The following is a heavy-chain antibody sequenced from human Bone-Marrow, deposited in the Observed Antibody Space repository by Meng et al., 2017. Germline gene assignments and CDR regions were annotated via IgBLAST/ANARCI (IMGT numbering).Heavy chain of an antibody. J-gene: IGHJ4*02. Sequence: SETLSPTCTVSGGSISSYYWSWIRQPPGKGLEWIGYIYYSGSTNYNPPLKSRVTISVDTSKNQFSLKLSSVTAADTAVYYCARAWGGSVSFSRDWGQGTMVTVSS. D-gene: IGHD3-10*01. V-gene: IGHV4-59*01. CDR1: GGSISSYY. CDR2: IYYSGST. CDR3: ARAWGGSVSFSRD.